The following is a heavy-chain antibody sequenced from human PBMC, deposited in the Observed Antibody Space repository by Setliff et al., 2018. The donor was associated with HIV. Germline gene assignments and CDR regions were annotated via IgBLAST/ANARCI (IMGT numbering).Heavy chain of an antibody. J-gene: IGHJ4*02. CDR1: GFTFSRYS. D-gene: IGHD3-22*01. CDR3: ARTNNNYYYDTSDYFAGYYFDS. CDR2: ISSVSGSTI. V-gene: IGHV3-48*01. Sequence: LRLSCAASGFTFSRYSMNWVRQAPGKGLEWVSYISSVSGSTIYYADSVKGRFTIPRDNAKNSMFLQMNSLRAEDTAVYYCARTNNNYYYDTSDYFAGYYFDSWGQGTLVTVSS.